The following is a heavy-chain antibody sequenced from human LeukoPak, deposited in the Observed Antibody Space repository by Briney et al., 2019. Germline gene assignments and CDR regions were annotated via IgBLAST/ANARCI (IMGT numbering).Heavy chain of an antibody. V-gene: IGHV4-61*02. CDR1: GGSISSGSYY. J-gene: IGHJ5*02. D-gene: IGHD3-22*01. CDR2: IYTSGST. CDR3: ARAKDYYDSSGYRFSWFDP. Sequence: PSETLSLTCTVSGGSISSGSYYWSWIRQPAGNGLEWIGRIYTSGSTNYNPSLKSRVTISVDTSKNQFSLKLSSVTAADTAVYYCARAKDYYDSSGYRFSWFDPWGQGTLVTVSS.